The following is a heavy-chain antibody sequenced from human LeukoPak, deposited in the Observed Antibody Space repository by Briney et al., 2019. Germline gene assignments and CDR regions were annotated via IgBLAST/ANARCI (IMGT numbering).Heavy chain of an antibody. D-gene: IGHD3-3*01. CDR1: GFTFSTYW. J-gene: IGHJ1*01. Sequence: GGSLRLSCAASGFTFSTYWMHWVRQAPGKGLVWVSRIKSDGSTNYADSVKGRFAISRDNAKNTLSLQMNSLRPEDTGVYYCARAPSEIGGYYPEYFRHWGQGTLVTVSS. CDR3: ARAPSEIGGYYPEYFRH. V-gene: IGHV3-74*01. CDR2: IKSDGST.